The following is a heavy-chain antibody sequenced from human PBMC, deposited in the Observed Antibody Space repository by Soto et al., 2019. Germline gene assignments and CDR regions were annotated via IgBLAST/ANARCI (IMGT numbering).Heavy chain of an antibody. Sequence: PSETLSLTCTVSGGSISSYYWSWIRQPPGKGLEWIGYIYYSGSTNYNPSLKSRVTISVDTSKNQFSLKLSSVTAADTAVYYCARDLGLGYCSGGSCYDYYGMDVWGQGTTVTVSS. V-gene: IGHV4-59*01. CDR1: GGSISSYY. CDR2: IYYSGST. CDR3: ARDLGLGYCSGGSCYDYYGMDV. J-gene: IGHJ6*02. D-gene: IGHD2-15*01.